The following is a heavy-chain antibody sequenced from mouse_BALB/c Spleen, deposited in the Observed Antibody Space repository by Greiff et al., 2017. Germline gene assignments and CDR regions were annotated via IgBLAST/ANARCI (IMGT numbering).Heavy chain of an antibody. CDR2: IDPANGNT. V-gene: IGHV14-3*02. Sequence: EVQLQESGAELVKPGASVKLSCTASGFNIKDTYMHWVKQRPEQGLEWIGRIDPANGNTKYDPKFQGKATITADTSSNTAYLQLSSLTSEDTAVYYCARRWDKAMDYWGQGTSVTVSS. CDR1: GFNIKDTY. J-gene: IGHJ4*01. D-gene: IGHD3-3*01. CDR3: ARRWDKAMDY.